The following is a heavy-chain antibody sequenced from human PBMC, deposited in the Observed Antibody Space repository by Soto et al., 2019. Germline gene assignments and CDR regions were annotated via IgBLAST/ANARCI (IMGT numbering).Heavy chain of an antibody. CDR1: GYTFTSYY. CDR3: ARDRRGFPFDY. J-gene: IGHJ4*02. D-gene: IGHD3-10*01. CDR2: INPSGGST. Sequence: ASVKVSCKASGYTFTSYYMHWVRQAPGQGLEWMGIINPSGGSTSYAQKFQGRVTMTRDTSTSTVYMELSSLRSEDAAVYYCARDRRGFPFDYWGQGTLVTVSS. V-gene: IGHV1-46*01.